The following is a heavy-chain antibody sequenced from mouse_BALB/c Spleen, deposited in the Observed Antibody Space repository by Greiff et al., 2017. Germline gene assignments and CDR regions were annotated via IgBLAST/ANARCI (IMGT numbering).Heavy chain of an antibody. J-gene: IGHJ4*01. Sequence: VQLVESGPELVKPGALVTISCKASGYTFTSYDRNWVQQKPGQELEWIGWIYPGDGSTKYNEKYKGKATLTADKSYSTAYMQLSSLTSENSAVYFCARRGGGSYDYAMDDWGEGTSVTVSS. D-gene: IGHD1-1*02. CDR3: ARRGGGSYDYAMDD. CDR1: GYTFTSYD. V-gene: IGHV1S56*01. CDR2: IYPGDGST.